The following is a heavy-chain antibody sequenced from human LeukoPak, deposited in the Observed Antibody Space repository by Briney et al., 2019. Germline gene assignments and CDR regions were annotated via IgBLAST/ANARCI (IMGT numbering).Heavy chain of an antibody. CDR3: VREGVIVEMATIPGYYFDY. D-gene: IGHD5-24*01. CDR1: GFTFSNYS. V-gene: IGHV3-21*01. J-gene: IGHJ4*02. CDR2: ISSSSSYI. Sequence: GRSLRLSCAASGFTFSNYSMNWVRQAPGKGLEWVSCISSSSSYIDYADSVKGRFTISRDNAKNSLYLQMNSLRVEDTAVYYCVREGVIVEMATIPGYYFDYWGQGTLVTVSS.